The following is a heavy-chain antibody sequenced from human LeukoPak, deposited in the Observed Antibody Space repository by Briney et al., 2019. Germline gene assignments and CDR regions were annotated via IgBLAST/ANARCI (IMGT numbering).Heavy chain of an antibody. J-gene: IGHJ4*02. CDR2: ISSSSSYI. V-gene: IGHV3-21*01. CDR3: ARAHQIKRGILAGSPLHY. D-gene: IGHD1-26*01. CDR1: GFTFSSYA. Sequence: RAGGSLRLSCAASGFTFSSYAMTWVRQAPGKGLEWVSSISSSSSYIYYADSVKGRFTISRDNAKNSLYLQMNSLRAEDTAVYYCARAHQIKRGILAGSPLHYWGQGTLVTVSS.